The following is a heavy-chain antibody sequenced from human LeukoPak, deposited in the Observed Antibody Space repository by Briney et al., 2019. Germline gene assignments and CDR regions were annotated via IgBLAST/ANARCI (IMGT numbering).Heavy chain of an antibody. CDR3: ARDRVGATDYFDY. D-gene: IGHD1-26*01. V-gene: IGHV3-30-3*01. CDR2: ISYDGSNK. Sequence: GGSLRLSCAASGFTFSSYAMSWVRQAPGKGLEWVAVISYDGSNKYYADSVKGRFTISRDNSKNTLYLQMNSLRAEDTAVYYCARDRVGATDYFDYWGQGTLVTVSS. CDR1: GFTFSSYA. J-gene: IGHJ4*02.